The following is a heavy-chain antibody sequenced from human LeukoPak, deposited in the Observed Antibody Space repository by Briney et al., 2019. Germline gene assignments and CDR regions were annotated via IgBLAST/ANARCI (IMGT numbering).Heavy chain of an antibody. CDR1: GYSFTSYW. CDR3: ARSLGSGWTSASFAI. D-gene: IGHD6-19*01. J-gene: IGHJ3*02. Sequence: GESLRISCKGSGYSFTSYWISWVRQMPGKGLEWMGRIDPSDSYTNYSPSFQGHVTISADKSISTAYLQWSSLKASDTAMYYCARSLGSGWTSASFAIWGQGTMVTVSS. CDR2: IDPSDSYT. V-gene: IGHV5-10-1*01.